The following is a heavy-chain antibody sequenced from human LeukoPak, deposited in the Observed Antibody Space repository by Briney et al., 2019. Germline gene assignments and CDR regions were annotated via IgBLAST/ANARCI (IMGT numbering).Heavy chain of an antibody. CDR3: ARDTLSSGWYGEYFQH. CDR2: ISSSSSYI. Sequence: GGSLRLSCAASGFTFSSYSMNWVRQAPGKGLEWVSSISSSSSYIYYADSVKGRFTISRDNAKNSLYLQMNSLRAEDAAVYYCARDTLSSGWYGEYFQHWGQGTLVTVSS. V-gene: IGHV3-21*01. CDR1: GFTFSSYS. D-gene: IGHD6-19*01. J-gene: IGHJ1*01.